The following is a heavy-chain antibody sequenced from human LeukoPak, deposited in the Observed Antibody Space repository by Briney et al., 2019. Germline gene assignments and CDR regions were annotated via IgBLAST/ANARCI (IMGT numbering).Heavy chain of an antibody. D-gene: IGHD1-1*01. Sequence: GGSLRLSCAASGFTFSTYVMSWVRQAPGKGLEWVSAISGSGGSTHYADSVKGRFTISRDNSKNTLYLQMNSLGADDTAVYYCAKGNWRYFDYWGQGTLVTVSS. J-gene: IGHJ4*02. CDR3: AKGNWRYFDY. V-gene: IGHV3-23*01. CDR1: GFTFSTYV. CDR2: ISGSGGST.